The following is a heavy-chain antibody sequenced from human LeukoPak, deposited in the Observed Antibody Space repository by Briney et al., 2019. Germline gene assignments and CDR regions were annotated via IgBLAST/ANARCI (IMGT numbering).Heavy chain of an antibody. CDR2: IYPGDSDT. CDR3: ARTYYYGSGSYMGYYFDY. V-gene: IGHV5-51*01. Sequence: GESLKISCKGSGYSLTSYWIGWVRQMPGKGLEWMGIIYPGDSDTRYSPSFQGQVTISADKSISTAYLQWSSLKASDTAMYYCARTYYYGSGSYMGYYFDYWGQGTLVTVSS. CDR1: GYSLTSYW. D-gene: IGHD3-10*01. J-gene: IGHJ4*02.